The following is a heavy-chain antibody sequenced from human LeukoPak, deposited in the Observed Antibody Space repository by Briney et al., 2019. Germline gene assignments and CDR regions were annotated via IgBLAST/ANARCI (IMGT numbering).Heavy chain of an antibody. CDR3: ARGGGYSSSWFDY. CDR2: IIPILGIA. J-gene: IGHJ4*02. Sequence: SVKVSCKASGGTFSSYAISWVRQAPGQGLEWMGRIIPILGIANYAQKFQGRVTITADKSTSTAYMELSSLRSEDTAVYYCARGGGYSSSWFDYWGQGTLVTVSS. CDR1: GGTFSSYA. V-gene: IGHV1-69*04. D-gene: IGHD6-13*01.